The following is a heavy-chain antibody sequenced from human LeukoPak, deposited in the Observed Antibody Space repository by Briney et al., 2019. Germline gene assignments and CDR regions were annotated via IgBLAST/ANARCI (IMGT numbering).Heavy chain of an antibody. CDR3: ARCRGADCGWFDP. J-gene: IGHJ5*02. V-gene: IGHV1-2*02. CDR1: GYIFTGYY. Sequence: GASVKVSCKASGYIFTGYYVHWVRQAPGQGLEWMGWINPHSGDTKYAPKFQGRVTMTRDTSISTAYMELSSLRYEDTAVYYCARCRGADCGWFDPWGQGTLVTVSS. CDR2: INPHSGDT. D-gene: IGHD2-21*02.